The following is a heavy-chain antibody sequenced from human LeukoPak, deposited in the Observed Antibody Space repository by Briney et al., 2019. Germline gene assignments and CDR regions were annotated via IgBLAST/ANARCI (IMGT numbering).Heavy chain of an antibody. V-gene: IGHV3-48*01. J-gene: IGHJ4*02. D-gene: IGHD1-26*01. CDR1: GFTFSSYS. CDR2: ISSSSSTI. Sequence: GGSLRLSCAASGFTFSSYSMNWVRQAPGKGLEWVXYISSSSSTIYYADSVKGRFTISRDNAKNSLYLQMNSLRAEDTAVYYCARSRYSGSYPFDYWGQGTLVTVSS. CDR3: ARSRYSGSYPFDY.